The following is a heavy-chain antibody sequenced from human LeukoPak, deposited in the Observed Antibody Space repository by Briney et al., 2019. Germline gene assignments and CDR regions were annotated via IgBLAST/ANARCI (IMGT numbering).Heavy chain of an antibody. CDR2: IYYSGST. D-gene: IGHD4-17*01. CDR3: ARSRGDYVEYFDY. V-gene: IGHV4-59*01. J-gene: IGHJ4*02. CDR1: GGSISSYY. Sequence: SETLSLTCTVSGGSISSYYWSWIRQPPGKGLEWIGYIYYSGSTNYNPSLKSRVTISVDTSKNQFSLKLSSVTAADTAVYYCARSRGDYVEYFDYWGQGTLVTVSS.